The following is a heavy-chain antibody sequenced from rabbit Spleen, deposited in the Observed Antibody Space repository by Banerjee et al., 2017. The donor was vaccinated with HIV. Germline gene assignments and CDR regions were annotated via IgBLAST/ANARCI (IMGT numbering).Heavy chain of an antibody. CDR1: GIDFSSYYY. CDR2: INSGGST. CDR3: ARLDRGDYSFNL. J-gene: IGHJ4*01. Sequence: QSLEESGGDLVKPGASLTLTCTASGIDFSSYYYMCWVRQAPGKGLEWIGCINSGGSTYYASWVNGRFTISKTSSTVDLKMTSLTAADTATYFCARLDRGDYSFNLWGQGTLVTVS. V-gene: IGHV1S40*01.